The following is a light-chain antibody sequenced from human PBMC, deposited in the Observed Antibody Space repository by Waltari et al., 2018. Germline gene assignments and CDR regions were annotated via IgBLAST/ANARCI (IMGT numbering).Light chain of an antibody. Sequence: EVVLTQSPGTLSLSPGERATLSCRASQSLARSYLAWYQHKPGQAPRLLVFGASTRATGIPDRFSGTGSGKDFTLTISRLEPEDSGVYYCHQYASSPTTFGPGTKVDIK. CDR1: QSLARSY. J-gene: IGKJ3*01. V-gene: IGKV3-20*01. CDR2: GAS. CDR3: HQYASSPTT.